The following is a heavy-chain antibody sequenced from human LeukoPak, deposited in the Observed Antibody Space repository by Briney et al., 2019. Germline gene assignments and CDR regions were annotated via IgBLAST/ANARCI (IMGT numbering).Heavy chain of an antibody. Sequence: GGSLRLSCAASGFTFSSSSMNWVRQAPGKGLEWISYITSSSSSTYYADSVKGRSTISRDNAKNSLYLQMNSLRAEDTAVYYCARVIGSYGDSAYWGQGTLVTVSS. D-gene: IGHD4-17*01. CDR2: ITSSSSST. CDR1: GFTFSSSS. CDR3: ARVIGSYGDSAY. J-gene: IGHJ4*02. V-gene: IGHV3-48*04.